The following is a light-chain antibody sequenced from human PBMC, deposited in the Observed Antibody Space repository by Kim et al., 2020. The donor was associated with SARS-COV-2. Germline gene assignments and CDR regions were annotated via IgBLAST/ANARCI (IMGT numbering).Light chain of an antibody. CDR1: QIVGSTY. V-gene: IGKV3-20*01. J-gene: IGKJ1*01. CDR2: DAS. Sequence: EIVLTQSPGTLSLSPGERATLSCRASQIVGSTYLAWYQQKPGQAPRLVIYDASSRATDIPDRFSGSGSGTDFTLTINRLQPEDFAVYYCQQYGSSPKFGQGTKVDIK. CDR3: QQYGSSPK.